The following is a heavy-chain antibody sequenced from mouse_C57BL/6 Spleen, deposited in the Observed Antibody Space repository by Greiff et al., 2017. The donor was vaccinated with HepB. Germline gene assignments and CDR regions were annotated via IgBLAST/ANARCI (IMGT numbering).Heavy chain of an antibody. V-gene: IGHV5-6*02. Sequence: EVKLMESGGDLVKPGGSLKLSCAASGFTFSSYGMSWVRQTPDKRLEWVATISSGGSYTYYPDSGKGRFTISRDNAKNTLYLQMSSLKSEDTAMFYCARREGAAQVHFDYWGQGTTLTVSS. CDR2: ISSGGSYT. D-gene: IGHD3-2*02. J-gene: IGHJ2*01. CDR3: ARREGAAQVHFDY. CDR1: GFTFSSYG.